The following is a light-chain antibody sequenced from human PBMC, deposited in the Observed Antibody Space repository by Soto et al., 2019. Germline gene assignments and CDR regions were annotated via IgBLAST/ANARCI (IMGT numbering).Light chain of an antibody. CDR2: EVS. Sequence: QSALTQPASVSGSLGQSITISCTGTSSDVGSYNYVSWYQQHPGKAPKLMIYEVSNRPSGVSTRFSGSKSANTASLTISGLQAEDEADYYCSSYTSSNTWVFGGGTKVTVL. J-gene: IGLJ3*02. CDR1: SSDVGSYNY. CDR3: SSYTSSNTWV. V-gene: IGLV2-14*01.